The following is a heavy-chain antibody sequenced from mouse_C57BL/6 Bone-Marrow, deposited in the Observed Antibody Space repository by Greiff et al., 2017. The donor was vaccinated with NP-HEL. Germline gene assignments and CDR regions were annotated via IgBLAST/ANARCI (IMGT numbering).Heavy chain of an antibody. D-gene: IGHD2-3*01. Sequence: EVKLVESGGGLVKPGGSLKFSCAASGFTFSSYAMSWVRQTPEKRLEWVATISDGGSYTYYPDNVKGRFTISRDNAKNNLYLQMSHLKSEDTAMYYCARDDGYYVGAMDYWGQGTSVTVSS. J-gene: IGHJ4*01. CDR3: ARDDGYYVGAMDY. CDR1: GFTFSSYA. CDR2: ISDGGSYT. V-gene: IGHV5-4*01.